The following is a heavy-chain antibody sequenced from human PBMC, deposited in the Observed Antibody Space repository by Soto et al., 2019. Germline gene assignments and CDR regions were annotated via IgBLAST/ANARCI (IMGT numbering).Heavy chain of an antibody. V-gene: IGHV4-30-4*01. CDR2: IYYSGST. CDR1: GGSISSGDYY. CDR3: ARHKRNYYDSSGYSYYFDY. D-gene: IGHD3-22*01. Sequence: PSETLSLTCTVSGGSISSGDYYWSWIRQPPGKGLEWIGYIYYSGSTYYNPSLKSRVTISVDTSKNQFSLKLSSVTAADTAVYYCARHKRNYYDSSGYSYYFDYWGQGTLVTVYS. J-gene: IGHJ4*02.